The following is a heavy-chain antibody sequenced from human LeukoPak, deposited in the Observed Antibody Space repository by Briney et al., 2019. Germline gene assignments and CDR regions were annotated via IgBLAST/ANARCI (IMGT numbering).Heavy chain of an antibody. Sequence: KPSETLSLTCTVSGGSISSSSYYWGWLRQPPGKGLEWIGSIYYSGSTYYNPSLKSRVTISVDTSKNQFSLKLSSVTAADTAVYYCARGPGGYDYVWGSYLAYYFDYWGQGTLVTVSS. CDR1: GGSISSSSYY. V-gene: IGHV4-39*01. J-gene: IGHJ4*02. CDR3: ARGPGGYDYVWGSYLAYYFDY. D-gene: IGHD3-16*02. CDR2: IYYSGST.